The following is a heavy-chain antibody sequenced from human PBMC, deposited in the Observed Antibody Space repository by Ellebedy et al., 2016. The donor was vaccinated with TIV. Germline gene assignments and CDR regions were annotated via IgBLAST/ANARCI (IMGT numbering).Heavy chain of an antibody. V-gene: IGHV3-23*01. CDR1: GFTFSNYA. J-gene: IGHJ4*02. CDR2: ISGSGVST. CDR3: AKDLFSKEYYASSGYLDY. Sequence: GESLKISCAASGFTFSNYAMSWVRQAPGKGLEWVSAISGSGVSTKYADSVKGRFSISRDNSKNTLYLQMNSLRAEDTAVYYCAKDLFSKEYYASSGYLDYWGQGTLVTVSS. D-gene: IGHD3-22*01.